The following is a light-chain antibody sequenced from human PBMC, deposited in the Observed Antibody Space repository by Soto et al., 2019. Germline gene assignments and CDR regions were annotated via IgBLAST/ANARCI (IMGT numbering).Light chain of an antibody. CDR3: CSYAGTPRV. V-gene: IGLV2-23*02. CDR1: SSDVGSYNL. CDR2: EVS. J-gene: IGLJ1*01. Sequence: QSVLAQPASVSGSPGQSITISCTGTSSDVGSYNLVSWYQQHPGKAPKLMIYEVSKRPSGVSNRFSGSKSGNTASLTISGLQAEDEADYYCCSYAGTPRVFGTGTKVTV.